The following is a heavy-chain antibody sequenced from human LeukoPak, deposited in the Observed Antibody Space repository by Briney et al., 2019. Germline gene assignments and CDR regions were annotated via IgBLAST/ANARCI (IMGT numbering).Heavy chain of an antibody. J-gene: IGHJ3*02. CDR2: IIPIFGTA. CDR1: GGTFSSYA. D-gene: IGHD3-3*01. CDR3: AKGWITIFGVVIGAFDI. Sequence: SVKVSCKASGGTFSSYAISWVRQAPGQGLEWMGGIIPIFGTANYAQKFQGRVTITADESTSTAYMELSSLRSEDTAVYYCAKGWITIFGVVIGAFDIWGQGTMVTVSS. V-gene: IGHV1-69*13.